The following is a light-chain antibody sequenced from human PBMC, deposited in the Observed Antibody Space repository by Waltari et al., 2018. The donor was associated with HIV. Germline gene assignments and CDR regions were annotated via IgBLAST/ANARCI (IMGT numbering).Light chain of an antibody. V-gene: IGLV2-14*03. CDR2: DVS. Sequence: QSALTQPASVSGSPGQSITISCTGTSSDVGGYKYVSWYLQHPGKAPKLMLYDVSNRPSGVSNRVSGSKSGNTASLTISGLQAEDEADYYCSSYTSSSTYVFGTGTKVTVL. CDR1: SSDVGGYKY. J-gene: IGLJ1*01. CDR3: SSYTSSSTYV.